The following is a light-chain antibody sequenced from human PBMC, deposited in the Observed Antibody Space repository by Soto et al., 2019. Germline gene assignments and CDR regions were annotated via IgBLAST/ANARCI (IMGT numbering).Light chain of an antibody. CDR1: QILLYSNGYNY. Sequence: EIVMTQSPLSLPVTPGESASISFRSSQILLYSNGYNYLDWYLQKPGQSPQLLIYMGSNRASGVPERFSGSGSGTHFTLKISRVEAEDVGIYYCMQGLQDLTFGQGTRLEIK. CDR2: MGS. J-gene: IGKJ5*01. CDR3: MQGLQDLT. V-gene: IGKV2-28*01.